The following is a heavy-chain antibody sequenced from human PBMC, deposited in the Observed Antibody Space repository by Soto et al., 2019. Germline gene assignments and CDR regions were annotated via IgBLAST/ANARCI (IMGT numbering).Heavy chain of an antibody. Sequence: PGGSLRLSCAASGFTFSSYGMHWVRQAPGKGLEWVAVIWYDGSNKYYADSVKGRFTISRDNSKNTLYLQMNSLRAEDTAVYYCATTYYDFWSGPNPYYYYGMDAWGQGTTVTVSS. CDR2: IWYDGSNK. CDR3: ATTYYDFWSGPNPYYYYGMDA. J-gene: IGHJ6*02. D-gene: IGHD3-3*01. CDR1: GFTFSSYG. V-gene: IGHV3-33*01.